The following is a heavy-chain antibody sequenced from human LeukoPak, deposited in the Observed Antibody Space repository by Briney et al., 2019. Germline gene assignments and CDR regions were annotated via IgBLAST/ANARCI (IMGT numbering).Heavy chain of an antibody. CDR3: ARAYYDFWSGYYGMDV. D-gene: IGHD3-3*01. CDR2: ISSSSSYI. Sequence: GEPLRLSCAASGFTFSSYSMNWVRQAPGKGLEWVSSISSSSSYIYYADSVKGRFTISRDNAKNSLYLQMNSLRAEDTAVYYCARAYYDFWSGYYGMDVWGQGTTVTVSS. V-gene: IGHV3-21*01. J-gene: IGHJ6*02. CDR1: GFTFSSYS.